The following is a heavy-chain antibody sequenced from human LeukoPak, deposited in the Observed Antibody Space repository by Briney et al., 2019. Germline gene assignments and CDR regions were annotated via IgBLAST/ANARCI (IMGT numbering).Heavy chain of an antibody. V-gene: IGHV3-48*02. CDR2: ISSSSSTI. Sequence: GGSLRLSCAAPGFTFSSYTMNWVRQAPRKGLEWVSYISSSSSTIYYADSVKGRFTISRDNAKNSLYLQMNSLRDEDTAVYYCARYVDTTMLTWGQGTLVTVSS. CDR1: GFTFSSYT. CDR3: ARYVDTTMLT. D-gene: IGHD5-18*01. J-gene: IGHJ4*02.